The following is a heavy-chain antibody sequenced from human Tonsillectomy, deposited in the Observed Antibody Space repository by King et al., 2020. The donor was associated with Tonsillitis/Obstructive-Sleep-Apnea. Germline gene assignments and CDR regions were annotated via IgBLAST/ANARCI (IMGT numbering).Heavy chain of an antibody. CDR3: ARDRRYSYGYPPRNNWFDP. Sequence: VQLVESGAEVKKPGASVKVSCKASGYTFTSYGISWVRQAPGQGLEWMGWISAYNGNTNYAQKLQGRVTMTTDTSTSTAYMELRSLRSDDTAVYYCARDRRYSYGYPPRNNWFDPWGQGTLVTVSS. D-gene: IGHD5-18*01. J-gene: IGHJ5*02. V-gene: IGHV1-18*01. CDR1: GYTFTSYG. CDR2: ISAYNGNT.